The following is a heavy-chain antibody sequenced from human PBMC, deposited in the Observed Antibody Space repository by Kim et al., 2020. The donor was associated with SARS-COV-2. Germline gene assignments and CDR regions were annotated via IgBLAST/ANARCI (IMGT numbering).Heavy chain of an antibody. J-gene: IGHJ6*02. CDR3: ARALNHYGMDV. V-gene: IGHV4-59*01. Sequence: NYNPSLKSRVTISVDTSKNQFSLKLSSVTAADTAVYYCARALNHYGMDVWGQGTTVTVSS.